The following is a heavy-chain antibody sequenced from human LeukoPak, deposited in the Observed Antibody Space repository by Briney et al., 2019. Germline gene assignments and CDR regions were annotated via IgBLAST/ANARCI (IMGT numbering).Heavy chain of an antibody. CDR1: GGSISSGGYY. Sequence: SETLSLTCTVSGGSISSGGYYWGWIRQHPGKGLEWIGYIYYSGSTYYNPSLKSRVTISVDTSKNQFSLKLSSVTAADTAVYYCARERPSAEKEPFVAAIDYWYFDLWGRGTLVTVSS. D-gene: IGHD5-12*01. V-gene: IGHV4-31*03. CDR3: ARERPSAEKEPFVAAIDYWYFDL. J-gene: IGHJ2*01. CDR2: IYYSGST.